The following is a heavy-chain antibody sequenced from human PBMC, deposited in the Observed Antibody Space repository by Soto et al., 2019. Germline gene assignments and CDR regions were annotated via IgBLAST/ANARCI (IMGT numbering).Heavy chain of an antibody. Sequence: GGSLRLSCAASGFTFSSYAMHWVRQAPGKGLEYVSAISSNVGSTYYAKSVKGRFTISRDNSKNPLYLQMGSLRAEDMAVYYCARDFGLDFWSGYYCYYYGMDVWGQGTTVTVSS. CDR1: GFTFSSYA. V-gene: IGHV3-64*01. CDR3: ARDFGLDFWSGYYCYYYGMDV. CDR2: ISSNVGST. J-gene: IGHJ6*02. D-gene: IGHD3-3*01.